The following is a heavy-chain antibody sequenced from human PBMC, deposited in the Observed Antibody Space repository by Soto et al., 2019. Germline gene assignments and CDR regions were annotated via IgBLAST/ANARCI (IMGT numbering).Heavy chain of an antibody. V-gene: IGHV3-30-3*01. CDR1: GFTFSSYA. D-gene: IGHD3-3*01. CDR3: ARVDVRFSVYYYGMDV. CDR2: ISYDGSNK. Sequence: QVQLVESGGGVVQPGRSLRLSCAASGFTFSSYAMHWVRQAPGKGLEWVAVISYDGSNKYYADSVKGRFTISRDNSKNTLYLQMNSLRAEDTAVYYCARVDVRFSVYYYGMDVW. J-gene: IGHJ6*01.